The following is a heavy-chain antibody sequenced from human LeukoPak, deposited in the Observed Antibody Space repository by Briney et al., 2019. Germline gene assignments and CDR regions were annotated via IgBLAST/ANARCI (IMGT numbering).Heavy chain of an antibody. CDR2: ISGSGGST. J-gene: IGHJ4*02. CDR3: AKFRDYDILTGYSSYFDY. V-gene: IGHV3-23*01. D-gene: IGHD3-9*01. CDR1: GFTFSSYA. Sequence: PGGSLRLSCAASGFTFSSYAMSWVRQAPGKGLEWVSAISGSGGSTYYADSVKGRFTISRDNSKNTLYLQMNSLRAEDTAVYYCAKFRDYDILTGYSSYFDYWGQGTLVTVSS.